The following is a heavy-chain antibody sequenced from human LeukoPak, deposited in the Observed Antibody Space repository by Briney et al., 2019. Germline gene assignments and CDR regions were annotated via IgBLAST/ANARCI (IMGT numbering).Heavy chain of an antibody. D-gene: IGHD3-3*01. CDR1: GFTFSSYG. J-gene: IGHJ5*02. V-gene: IGHV3-33*06. CDR3: AKGDYDYGGFDP. CDR2: IWHDGSNK. Sequence: GGSLRLSCAASGFTFSSYGMHWVRQAPGKGLEWVAVIWHDGSNKYYADSVKGRFTISRDNSKNTLYLQMNSLRAEDTAVYYCAKGDYDYGGFDPWGQGTLVTVSS.